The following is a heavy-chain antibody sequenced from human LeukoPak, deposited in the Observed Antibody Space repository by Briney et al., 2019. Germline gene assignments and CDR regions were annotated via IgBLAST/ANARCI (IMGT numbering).Heavy chain of an antibody. CDR1: GYTFTNYA. J-gene: IGHJ4*02. Sequence: ASVKVSCKASGYTFTNYAMNWVRQAPGQGLEWMGIINPSGGSTSYAQKFQGRVTMTRDMSTSTVYMELSSLRSEDTAVYYCAREGSSWYDYWGQGTLVTVSS. CDR2: INPSGGST. V-gene: IGHV1-46*01. CDR3: AREGSSWYDY. D-gene: IGHD6-13*01.